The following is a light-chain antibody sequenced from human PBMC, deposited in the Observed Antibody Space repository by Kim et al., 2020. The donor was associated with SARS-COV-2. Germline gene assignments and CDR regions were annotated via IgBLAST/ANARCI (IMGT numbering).Light chain of an antibody. CDR1: NSDIGSVYD. CDR2: GTT. J-gene: IGLJ1*01. CDR3: QSYDGSLTGLYV. Sequence: QSVLTQPPSVSGAPGQRVTISCTGTNSDIGSVYDVNWYQQFPETSPRLLIYGTTHRPSGVPDRFSASKSGTSASLAITGLQAEDEAECFCQSYDGSLTGLYVFGTGTKVTVL. V-gene: IGLV1-40*01.